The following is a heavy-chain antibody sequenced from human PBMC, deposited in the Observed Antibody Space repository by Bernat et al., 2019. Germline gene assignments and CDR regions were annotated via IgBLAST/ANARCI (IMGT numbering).Heavy chain of an antibody. D-gene: IGHD5-24*01. CDR3: AKDFPMKLQLGYYYYYGMDV. J-gene: IGHJ6*02. CDR2: IRYDGSNK. CDR1: GFTFSSYG. V-gene: IGHV3-30*02. Sequence: QVQLVESGGGVVQPGVSLRLSCAASGFTFSSYGMHWVRQAPGKGLEWVAFIRYDGSNKYYADSVKGRFTISRDNSKNTLYLQMNSLRAEDTAVYYCAKDFPMKLQLGYYYYYGMDVWGQGTTVTVSS.